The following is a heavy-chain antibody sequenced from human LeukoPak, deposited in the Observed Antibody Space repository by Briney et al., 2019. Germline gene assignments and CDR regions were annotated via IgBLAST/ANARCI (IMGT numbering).Heavy chain of an antibody. D-gene: IGHD6-6*01. CDR1: GFTFSSYW. J-gene: IGHJ4*02. Sequence: GGSLRLSCAASGFTFSSYWLSWVRQAPGKRLEWVANINQDGSEKYYVDSVKGRFIISRDNARNSLFLQMNILTAEDTAIYYCVREGAYSTSSPAGYWGQGTLVSVSS. CDR2: INQDGSEK. V-gene: IGHV3-7*01. CDR3: VREGAYSTSSPAGY.